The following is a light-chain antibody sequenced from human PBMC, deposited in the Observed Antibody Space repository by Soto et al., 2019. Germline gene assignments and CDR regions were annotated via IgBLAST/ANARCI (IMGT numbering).Light chain of an antibody. V-gene: IGLV6-57*04. CDR1: SGSIASNY. CDR2: ENN. CDR3: QSYDGNNQV. J-gene: IGLJ3*02. Sequence: NFMLTQPHSVSESPQKTVTISCTRSSGSIASNYVQWFQQRPGRAPTTIIYENNRRPSGVPDRFSGSIDSSSNSASLTISGLKTEDEADYYCQSYDGNNQVFGGGTKVTVL.